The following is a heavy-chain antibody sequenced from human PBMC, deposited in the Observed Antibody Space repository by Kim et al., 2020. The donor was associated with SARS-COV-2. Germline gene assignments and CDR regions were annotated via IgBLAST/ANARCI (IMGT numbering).Heavy chain of an antibody. Sequence: GGSLRLSCAASGFTFNSYVMNWVRQAPGKGLEWVSGISNSGSDTYYADSVKGRFTISRDNSKNTLYLQMTSLRAEDTAVYHCAKISDLGTYFGMDVWGQGTTVTVSS. D-gene: IGHD3-16*01. CDR2: ISNSGSDT. CDR1: GFTFNSYV. V-gene: IGHV3-23*01. J-gene: IGHJ6*02. CDR3: AKISDLGTYFGMDV.